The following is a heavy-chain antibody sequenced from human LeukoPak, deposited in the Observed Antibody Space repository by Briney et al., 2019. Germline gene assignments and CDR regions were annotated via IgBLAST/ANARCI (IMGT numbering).Heavy chain of an antibody. V-gene: IGHV4-34*01. CDR3: ARGRGVKYNSDRIYSFDY. Sequence: SETLSLTCAVYAESFSDYYWSWIRQPPGKGLEWIGEINHSGSTNYNPSLKTRVTISIDTCNNQFSLKLSSVTAADTAVYYCARGRGVKYNSDRIYSFDYWGQGTLVTVSS. CDR2: INHSGST. J-gene: IGHJ4*02. D-gene: IGHD1-1*01. CDR1: AESFSDYY.